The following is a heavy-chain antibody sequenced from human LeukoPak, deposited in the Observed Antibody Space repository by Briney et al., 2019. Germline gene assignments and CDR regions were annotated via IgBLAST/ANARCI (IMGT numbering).Heavy chain of an antibody. D-gene: IGHD1-26*01. J-gene: IGHJ4*02. CDR1: GYTFTSYA. CDR3: ARFLSGSYLFDY. Sequence: ASVKVSCKASGYTFTSYAMRWVRQAPGQRLEWMGWINAGNGNTKYSQKFQGRVTITRDTSASTAYMELSSLRSEDTAVYYCARFLSGSYLFDYWGQGTLVTVSS. CDR2: INAGNGNT. V-gene: IGHV1-3*01.